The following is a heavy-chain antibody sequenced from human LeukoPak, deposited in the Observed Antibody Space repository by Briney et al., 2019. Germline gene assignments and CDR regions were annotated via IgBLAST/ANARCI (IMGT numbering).Heavy chain of an antibody. CDR1: GFTFSNYD. CDR3: ARESGKFDY. J-gene: IGHJ4*02. Sequence: PGGSLRLSCAASGFTFSNYDMHWVRQAPGKGLEWVSLISGDGVSTFYADSVKGRFSISRDNSKNSLSLEMNSLRTEDTAMYYCARESGKFDYWGQGTLVAVSS. V-gene: IGHV3-43*02. CDR2: ISGDGVST.